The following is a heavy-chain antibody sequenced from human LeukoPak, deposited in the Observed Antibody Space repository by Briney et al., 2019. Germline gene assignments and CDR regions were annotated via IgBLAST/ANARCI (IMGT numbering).Heavy chain of an antibody. V-gene: IGHV3-33*01. J-gene: IGHJ3*02. CDR1: GFTFSSYG. CDR2: IWYDGSNK. D-gene: IGHD2-15*01. Sequence: GRSLRLSCAASGFTFSSYGMHWVRQAPGKGLEWVAVIWYDGSNKYYADSVKGRFTISRDNSKNTLYLQMNSLRAEDTAVDYCARGCSGGSCYSDAFDIWGQGTMVTVSS. CDR3: ARGCSGGSCYSDAFDI.